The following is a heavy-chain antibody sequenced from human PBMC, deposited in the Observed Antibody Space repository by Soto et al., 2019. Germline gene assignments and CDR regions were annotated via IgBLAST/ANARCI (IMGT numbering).Heavy chain of an antibody. CDR1: GGSFSGYS. CDR2: INHSGST. V-gene: IGHV4-34*01. D-gene: IGHD2-8*02. J-gene: IGHJ4*02. Sequence: SETLSLTCAVYGGSFSGYSWTWIRQPPGTGLEWIGEINHSGSTNYNPSLKSRVTMSVDTSKNQFSLKLTSVTAADTAVYYCARDKITGLFDYWGQGTLVTVSS. CDR3: ARDKITGLFDY.